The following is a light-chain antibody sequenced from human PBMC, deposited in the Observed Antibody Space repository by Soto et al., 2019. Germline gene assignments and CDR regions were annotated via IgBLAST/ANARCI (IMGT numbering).Light chain of an antibody. V-gene: IGLV2-8*01. CDR1: SSDVGKYDY. J-gene: IGLJ2*01. CDR3: SSYAGGSTMI. CDR2: EVS. Sequence: QSVLTQPPSASGSPGQSVTISCTGTSSDVGKYDYVSWFQHHPGKAPKLIIYEVSKRPSGVPDRFSGSKSGNTASLTISGVQAEDEAEYYCSSYAGGSTMIFGGGTKLTVL.